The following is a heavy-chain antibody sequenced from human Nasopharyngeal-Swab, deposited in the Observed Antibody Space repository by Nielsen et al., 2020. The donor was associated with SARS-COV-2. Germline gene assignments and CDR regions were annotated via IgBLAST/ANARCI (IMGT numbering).Heavy chain of an antibody. V-gene: IGHV3-73*01. J-gene: IGHJ4*02. CDR2: IRSKANSYAT. Sequence: GESLKISCAVSGFTFSGSAMHWVRQASGKGLEWVGRIRSKANSYATAYAASVKGRFTISRDDSKNTAYLQMNSLKTEDTAVYYCTRPYSSGWYEYWGQGTLVTVSS. CDR1: GFTFSGSA. CDR3: TRPYSSGWYEY. D-gene: IGHD6-19*01.